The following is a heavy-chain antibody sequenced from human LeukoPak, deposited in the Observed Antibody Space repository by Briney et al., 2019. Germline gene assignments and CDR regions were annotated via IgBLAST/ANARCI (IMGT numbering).Heavy chain of an antibody. CDR3: ARDSSYYYGSGSLN. V-gene: IGHV4-34*01. CDR1: GGSFSGYY. J-gene: IGHJ4*02. Sequence: SETLSLTCAVYGGSFSGYYWSWIRQPPGKGLEWIGEINHSGSTNYNPSLKSRVTISVDTSKNQFSLKLSSVTAADTAVYYCARDSSYYYGSGSLNWGQGTLVTVSS. CDR2: INHSGST. D-gene: IGHD3-10*01.